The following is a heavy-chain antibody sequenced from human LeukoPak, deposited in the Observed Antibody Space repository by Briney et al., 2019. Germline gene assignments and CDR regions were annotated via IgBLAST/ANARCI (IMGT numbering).Heavy chain of an antibody. CDR2: FDPEDGET. D-gene: IGHD6-19*01. Sequence: ASLKVSRKVSGYTLTELSMHWVRQAPGKGLEWMGGFDPEDGETIYAQKFQGRVTMTEDTSTDTAYMELSSLRSEDTAVYYCATDLISSGWSIFDYWGQGTLVTVSS. CDR3: ATDLISSGWSIFDY. CDR1: GYTLTELS. J-gene: IGHJ4*02. V-gene: IGHV1-24*01.